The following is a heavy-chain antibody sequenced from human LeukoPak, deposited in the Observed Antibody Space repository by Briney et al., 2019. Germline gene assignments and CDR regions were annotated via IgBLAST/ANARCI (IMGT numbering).Heavy chain of an antibody. V-gene: IGHV4-39*07. J-gene: IGHJ5*02. CDR2: IYYSRST. Sequence: SETLSLTCSVSGVSISSSGYYWGWIPQPPGKGLEWIGSIYYSRSTYYTPYLKRRVTIPVHTSNNQFSLKLNSVTHAHTVVYYCARHLTHRQYNWFDPGGQGTLVTVSS. CDR3: ARHLTHRQYNWFDP. CDR1: GVSISSSGYY.